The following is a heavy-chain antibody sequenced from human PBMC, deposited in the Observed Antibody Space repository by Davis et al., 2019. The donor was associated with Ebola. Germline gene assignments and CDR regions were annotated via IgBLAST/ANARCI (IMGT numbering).Heavy chain of an antibody. D-gene: IGHD3/OR15-3a*01. CDR1: GGSISSSNW. CDR2: IYHRGST. V-gene: IGHV4-4*02. J-gene: IGHJ4*02. CDR3: ASRTLLYYFDY. Sequence: MPSETLSLTCAVSGGSISSSNWWSWVRQPPGKGLEWIGEIYHRGSTNYNPSLKSRVTISVDKSKNQFSLKLSSVTAADTAVYYCASRTLLYYFDYWGQGTLVTVSS.